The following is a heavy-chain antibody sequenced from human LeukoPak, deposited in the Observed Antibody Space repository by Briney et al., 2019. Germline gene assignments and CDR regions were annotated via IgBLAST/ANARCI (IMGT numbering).Heavy chain of an antibody. CDR2: IFYSGST. J-gene: IGHJ4*02. CDR3: AREGIGYFDY. Sequence: GSLRLSCAASGFTFSSYAMSWVRQPPGTGLEWIGYIFYSGSTYYNPSLKSRVTMSVDTSKNQFSLMLTSVTAADTAVYYCAREGIGYFDYRGQGTLVTVSS. D-gene: IGHD6-13*01. CDR1: GFTFSSYA. V-gene: IGHV4-59*01.